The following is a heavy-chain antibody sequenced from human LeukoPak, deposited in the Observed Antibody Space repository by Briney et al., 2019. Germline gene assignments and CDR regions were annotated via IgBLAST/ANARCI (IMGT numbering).Heavy chain of an antibody. J-gene: IGHJ3*02. CDR2: IYPGDSDT. D-gene: IGHD4-17*01. CDR3: ARQVNYGDPPLDAFDI. V-gene: IGHV5-51*01. Sequence: GESLKISCKGSGYSFTSYWIGWVRQMPGKGLEWMGIIYPGDSDTRYSPSFQGQVTISADKSISTAYLQWGSLKASDTAMYYCARQVNYGDPPLDAFDIWGQGTMVTVSS. CDR1: GYSFTSYW.